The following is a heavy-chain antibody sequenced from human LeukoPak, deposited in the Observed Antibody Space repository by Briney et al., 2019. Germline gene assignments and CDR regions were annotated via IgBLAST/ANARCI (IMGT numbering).Heavy chain of an antibody. CDR2: IKDNGSGQ. D-gene: IGHD3-16*01. V-gene: IGHV3-7*01. CDR1: GLTFSGQW. Sequence: GGSLRLSCVASGLTFSGQWMSWVRQAPGKGLEWVASIKDNGSGQFYVDSVKGRFTISRDNSKNTLDLQMNSLRADDTAVYYCARELGPFTGFDYWGQGSLVTVSS. J-gene: IGHJ4*02. CDR3: ARELGPFTGFDY.